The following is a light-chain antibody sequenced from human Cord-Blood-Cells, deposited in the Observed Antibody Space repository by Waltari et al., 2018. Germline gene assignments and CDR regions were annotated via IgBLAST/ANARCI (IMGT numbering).Light chain of an antibody. CDR3: NSRDSSGNHYV. V-gene: IGLV3-19*01. CDR2: GKN. Sequence: SSELTLAPAVSVALGPTVRITCQGGLLRSYYESWYQQKPGQAPVLVIYGKNNRPSGIPDRFSGSSSGNTASLTITGAQAEDEADYYCNSRDSSGNHYVFGTGTKVTVL. CDR1: LLRSYY. J-gene: IGLJ1*01.